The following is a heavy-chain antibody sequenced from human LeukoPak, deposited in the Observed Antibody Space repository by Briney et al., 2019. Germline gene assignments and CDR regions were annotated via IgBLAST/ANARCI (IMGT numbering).Heavy chain of an antibody. CDR2: IIPIFGTA. CDR3: ARGGSYFDY. Sequence: ASVTVSCKASGYIFTSYGISWVRQAPGQGLEWMGGIIPIFGTANYAQKFQGRVTITADESTSTAYMELSSLRSEDTAVYYCARGGSYFDYWGQGTLVTVSS. J-gene: IGHJ4*02. V-gene: IGHV1-69*13. D-gene: IGHD1-26*01. CDR1: GYIFTSYG.